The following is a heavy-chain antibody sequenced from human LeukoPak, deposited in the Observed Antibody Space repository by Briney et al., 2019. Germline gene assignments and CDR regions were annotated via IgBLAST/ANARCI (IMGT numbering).Heavy chain of an antibody. V-gene: IGHV4-34*01. CDR2: INHSGST. Sequence: SETLSLTCAVYGGSFSGYYWSWTRQPPGKGLEWIGEINHSGSTNYNPSLKSRVTISVDTSKNQFSLKLSSVTAADTAVYYCARGYCTNGVCRYFDYWGQGTLVTVSS. J-gene: IGHJ4*02. D-gene: IGHD2-8*01. CDR1: GGSFSGYY. CDR3: ARGYCTNGVCRYFDY.